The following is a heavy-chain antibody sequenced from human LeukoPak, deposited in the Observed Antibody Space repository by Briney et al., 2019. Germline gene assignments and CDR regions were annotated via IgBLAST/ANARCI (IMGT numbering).Heavy chain of an antibody. Sequence: GASVKVSCKASGYTFTSYDINWVRQATGQGLEWMGWMNPNSGNTGYAQKFQGRVTITRNTSISTAYMELSSLRSEDTAVYYCARGGGTGDRDYYYYYMDVWGKGTTVTVSS. CDR2: MNPNSGNT. D-gene: IGHD7-27*01. V-gene: IGHV1-8*03. J-gene: IGHJ6*03. CDR3: ARGGGTGDRDYYYYYMDV. CDR1: GYTFTSYD.